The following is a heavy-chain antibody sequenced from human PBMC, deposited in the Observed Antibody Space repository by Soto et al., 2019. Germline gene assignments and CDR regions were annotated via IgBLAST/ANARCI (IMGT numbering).Heavy chain of an antibody. D-gene: IGHD4-17*01. CDR2: ISYDGSNK. J-gene: IGHJ4*02. CDR3: AKGGGQNYGDFA. Sequence: RGSLILSCAASGFTFSSYGMHWVRQAPGKGLEWVAVISYDGSNKYYADSVKGRFTISRDNSKNTLYLQMNSLRAEDTAVYYCAKGGGQNYGDFAWGQGNLVSVSS. CDR1: GFTFSSYG. V-gene: IGHV3-30*18.